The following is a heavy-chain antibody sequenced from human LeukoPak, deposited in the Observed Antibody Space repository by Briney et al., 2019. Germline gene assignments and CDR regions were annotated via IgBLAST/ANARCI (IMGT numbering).Heavy chain of an antibody. Sequence: PSESLSLTCTVSSGSISSSTYYWGWIRQPPGKGLEWIGTIYYTGSTYYNPSLKSRVTISVDTSKNQFSLKLTSVTAADTAVYYCARAVGTDGYNLWVYWGQGTLVTVSS. D-gene: IGHD5-24*01. CDR3: ARAVGTDGYNLWVY. CDR2: IYYTGST. J-gene: IGHJ4*02. V-gene: IGHV4-39*07. CDR1: SGSISSSTYY.